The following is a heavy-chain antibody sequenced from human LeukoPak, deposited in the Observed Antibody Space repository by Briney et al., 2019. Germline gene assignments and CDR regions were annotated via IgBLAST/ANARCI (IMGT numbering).Heavy chain of an antibody. V-gene: IGHV3-9*01. J-gene: IGHJ4*02. D-gene: IGHD6-13*01. Sequence: QPGRSLRLSCAASGFTFDDYAMHWVRQAPGKGLEWVSGISWNSGSIGYADSVKGRFTISRDNAKNSLYLQMNSLRAEDTALYYCAKDKAYSSSWTIDYWGQGTLVTVSS. CDR1: GFTFDDYA. CDR2: ISWNSGSI. CDR3: AKDKAYSSSWTIDY.